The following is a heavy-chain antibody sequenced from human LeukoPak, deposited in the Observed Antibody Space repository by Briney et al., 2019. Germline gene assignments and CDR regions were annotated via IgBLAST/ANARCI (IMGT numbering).Heavy chain of an antibody. CDR1: GYTFTGYY. Sequence: VSVKVSCKASGYTFTGYYMHWVRQAPGQGLEWMGWINPNSGGTNYAQKFQGRVTMTRDTSISTAYMELSRLRSDDTAVYYCARGPGALWFGELLPLDYWGQGTLVTVSS. CDR2: INPNSGGT. J-gene: IGHJ4*02. V-gene: IGHV1-2*02. CDR3: ARGPGALWFGELLPLDY. D-gene: IGHD3-10*01.